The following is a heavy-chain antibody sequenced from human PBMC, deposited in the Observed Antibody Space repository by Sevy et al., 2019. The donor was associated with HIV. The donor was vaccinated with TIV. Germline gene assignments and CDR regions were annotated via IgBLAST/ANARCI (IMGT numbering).Heavy chain of an antibody. Sequence: SETLSLTCTVSGASISNDYWSWIRQPPGKGLEWIAYLYYGGRTNYNPSLKSRVTISVDKSKNQFSLKLISVTAADTAVYYCARHSIAARSWYFDLWGRGTLVTVSS. CDR3: ARHSIAARSWYFDL. V-gene: IGHV4-59*01. D-gene: IGHD6-6*01. CDR2: LYYGGRT. J-gene: IGHJ2*01. CDR1: GASISNDY.